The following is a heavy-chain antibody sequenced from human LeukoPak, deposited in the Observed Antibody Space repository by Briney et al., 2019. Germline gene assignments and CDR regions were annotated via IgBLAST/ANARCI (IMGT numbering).Heavy chain of an antibody. CDR3: AREGDGYRYDY. CDR1: GGTFSSYA. J-gene: IGHJ4*02. V-gene: IGHV1-69*05. Sequence: SVRVSCKASGGTFSSYAISWVRQAPGQGLEWMGRIIPIFGTANYAQKFQGRVTITTDESTSTAYMELSSLRSEDTAVYYCAREGDGYRYDYWGQGTLVTVSS. D-gene: IGHD5-24*01. CDR2: IIPIFGTA.